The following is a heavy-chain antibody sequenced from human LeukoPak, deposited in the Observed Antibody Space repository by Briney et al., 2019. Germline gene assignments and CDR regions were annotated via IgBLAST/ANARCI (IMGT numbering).Heavy chain of an antibody. CDR2: IYYSGST. V-gene: IGHV4-39*01. D-gene: IGHD3-16*02. J-gene: IGHJ4*02. CDR1: GGSITTSSYY. Sequence: PSETLSLTCTVSGGSITTSSYYWRWIRQPPGKGLEWIGSIYYSGSTYYKLSLKSRVTISVDTSKNQFSLKLSSVTAADTAVYYCASFYDYVWGSYRDHFDYWGQGTLVTVSS. CDR3: ASFYDYVWGSYRDHFDY.